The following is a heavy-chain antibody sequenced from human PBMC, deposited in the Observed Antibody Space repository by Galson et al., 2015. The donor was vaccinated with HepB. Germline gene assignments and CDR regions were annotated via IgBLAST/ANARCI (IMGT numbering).Heavy chain of an antibody. V-gene: IGHV4-39*01. D-gene: IGHD5-18*01. J-gene: IGHJ4*02. Sequence: SETLSLTCTVSDGSISSSRYYWGWIRQPPGKGLEWIGHIFYSGNTCYTPSLRGRVTISLDTSRNQFSLKLTSVTAADTAFYYCARHFMGVDTAMVIDYWGQGTLVTVSS. CDR2: IFYSGNT. CDR1: DGSISSSRYY. CDR3: ARHFMGVDTAMVIDY.